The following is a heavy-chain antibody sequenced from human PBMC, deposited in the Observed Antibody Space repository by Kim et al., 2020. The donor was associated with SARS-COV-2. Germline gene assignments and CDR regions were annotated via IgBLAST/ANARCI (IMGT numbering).Heavy chain of an antibody. Sequence: GGSLRLSCEASGFDFKNYGIHWVRQAPGKGLEWVTVIWFDGSRELYADSVQGRFTISRDNSKSMVFLQMNSLREEDTARYYCVRAPRMRNAYFLDYWGQGTVVTVSA. CDR2: IWFDGSRE. CDR3: VRAPRMRNAYFLDY. CDR1: GFDFKNYG. J-gene: IGHJ4*02. D-gene: IGHD1-26*01. V-gene: IGHV3-33*01.